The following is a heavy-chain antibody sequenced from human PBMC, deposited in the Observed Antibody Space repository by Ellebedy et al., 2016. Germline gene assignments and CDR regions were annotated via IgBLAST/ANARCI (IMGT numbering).Heavy chain of an antibody. D-gene: IGHD1-26*01. CDR1: GFTFSSYW. CDR3: ARKGIVGATSRY. V-gene: IGHV3-7*01. Sequence: GESLKISCAASGFTFSSYWMSWVRQAPGKGLEWVANIKQDGSEKYYVDSVKGRFTISRDNAKNSLYLQMNSLRAEDTAVYYCARKGIVGATSRYWGQGTLVTVSS. CDR2: IKQDGSEK. J-gene: IGHJ4*02.